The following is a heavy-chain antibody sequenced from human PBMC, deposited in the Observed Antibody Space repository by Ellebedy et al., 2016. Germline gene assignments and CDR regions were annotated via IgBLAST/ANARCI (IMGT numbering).Heavy chain of an antibody. CDR2: IYSGGST. Sequence: GGSLRLXXAASGFTVSSNYMSWVRQAPGKGLEWVSVIYSGGSTYYADSVKGRFTISRDNSKNTLYLQMDSLRVEDTAVYYCAKGENYDSSGSINPPCWGQGTPVTVSS. CDR1: GFTVSSNY. CDR3: AKGENYDSSGSINPPC. J-gene: IGHJ4*02. V-gene: IGHV3-66*01. D-gene: IGHD3-22*01.